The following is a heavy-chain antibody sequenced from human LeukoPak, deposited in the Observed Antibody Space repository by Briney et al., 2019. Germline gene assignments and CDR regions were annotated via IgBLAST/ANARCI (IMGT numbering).Heavy chain of an antibody. D-gene: IGHD5-18*01. V-gene: IGHV5-51*01. CDR2: IHPGDSDT. CDR1: GYSFTIYW. CDR3: ARPRTAMATYGDAFDI. Sequence: GESLKISCKGSGYSFTIYWIGWVRQMPGKGLEWMGIIHPGDSDTRYSPSFQGQVTISADKSTSTAYLQWNSLKASDTAIYYCARPRTAMATYGDAFDIWGQGTMVTVSS. J-gene: IGHJ3*02.